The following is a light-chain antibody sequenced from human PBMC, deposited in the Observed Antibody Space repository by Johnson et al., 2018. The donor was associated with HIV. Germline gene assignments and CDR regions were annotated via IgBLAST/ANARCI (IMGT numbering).Light chain of an antibody. CDR2: ENN. J-gene: IGLJ1*01. Sequence: QSLLKQPPSVSAAPGQKVTISCSGSTSNIGNNYVSWYQHLPGTAPKLLICENNKRPSGIPDRFSGSKSGTSATLGITGLQTGDEADYYCGTWDSSLSAHYVFGTGTKITVL. V-gene: IGLV1-51*02. CDR3: GTWDSSLSAHYV. CDR1: TSNIGNNY.